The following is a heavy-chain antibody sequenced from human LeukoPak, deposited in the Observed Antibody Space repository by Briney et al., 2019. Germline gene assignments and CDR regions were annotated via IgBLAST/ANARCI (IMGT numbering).Heavy chain of an antibody. Sequence: PSETLSLTCAVYGGSFSGYYWSWIRQPPGKGLEWIGEINHSGSTNYNPSLKSRVTISVDTSKNQFSLKLSSVTAADTAVYYCAREGVAARPGLYYFDYWGQGTLVTVSS. CDR2: INHSGST. J-gene: IGHJ4*02. V-gene: IGHV4-34*01. CDR3: AREGVAARPGLYYFDY. CDR1: GGSFSGYY. D-gene: IGHD6-6*01.